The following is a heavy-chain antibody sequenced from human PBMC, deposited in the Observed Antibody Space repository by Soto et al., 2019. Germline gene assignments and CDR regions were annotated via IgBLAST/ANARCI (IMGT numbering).Heavy chain of an antibody. D-gene: IGHD5-18*01. CDR2: IYSGGST. CDR3: ARGRASYGYDFDY. J-gene: IGHJ4*02. Sequence: PGGSLRLSCAASGFSVSSSYMSWVRQAPGKGLEWVSVIYSGGSTYYADSVKGRFTISRDNSKNTLYLQMNSLRAEDTAVYYCARGRASYGYDFDYRGQGTLVTVSS. V-gene: IGHV3-53*01. CDR1: GFSVSSSY.